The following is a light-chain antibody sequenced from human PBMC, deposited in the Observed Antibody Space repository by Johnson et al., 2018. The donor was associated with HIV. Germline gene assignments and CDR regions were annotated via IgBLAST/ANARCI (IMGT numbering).Light chain of an antibody. Sequence: QSVLTQPPSVSAAPGQKVTISCSGSSSNIGNNYVSWYQQLPGTAPKLLIYDNNKRPSGIPDRFSGSKSGTSATLGITGLKTGDEADYYCGTWDSSLSAPGDVFGTGTKVTVL. CDR1: SSNIGNNY. CDR2: DNN. J-gene: IGLJ1*01. V-gene: IGLV1-51*01. CDR3: GTWDSSLSAPGDV.